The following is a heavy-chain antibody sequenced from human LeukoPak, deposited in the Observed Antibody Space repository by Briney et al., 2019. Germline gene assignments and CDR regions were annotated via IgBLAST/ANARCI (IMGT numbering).Heavy chain of an antibody. CDR2: INTNTGNP. V-gene: IGHV7-4-1*02. Sequence: ASVKVSCKASGGTFSSYAINWVRQAPGQGLEWMGWINTNTGNPTYAQGFTGRFVFSLDTSVSTAYLRISSLRAEDTAVYYCAEERAAAGIGGMDVWGQGTTVTVSS. CDR1: GGTFSSYA. CDR3: AEERAAAGIGGMDV. J-gene: IGHJ6*02. D-gene: IGHD6-13*01.